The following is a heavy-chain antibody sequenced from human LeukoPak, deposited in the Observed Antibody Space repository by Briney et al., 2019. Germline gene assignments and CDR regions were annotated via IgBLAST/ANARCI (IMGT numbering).Heavy chain of an antibody. CDR1: GYTFTCYG. CDR3: ARKKYCPGGIRYHSHFDY. CDR2: MSAYNGNT. V-gene: IGHV1-18*01. D-gene: IGHD2-8*02. Sequence: ASVKVSCKTSGYTFTCYGISWVRQAPGQGLEWMGWMSAYNGNTSYAQKFQGRVTMTRDTSTTTAYMELRTLRSDDTAVYYCARKKYCPGGIRYHSHFDYWGQGTLVAVSS. J-gene: IGHJ4*02.